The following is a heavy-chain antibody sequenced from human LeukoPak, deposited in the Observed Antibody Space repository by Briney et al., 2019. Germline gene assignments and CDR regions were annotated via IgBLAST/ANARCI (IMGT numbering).Heavy chain of an antibody. CDR2: IYSSGIT. D-gene: IGHD1-26*01. CDR3: ARNSYSGSYFGY. V-gene: IGHV4-61*02. J-gene: IGHJ4*02. CDR1: GSSVSSNRYY. Sequence: SQTLSLTCTVSGSSVSSNRYYWTWIRQPAGKGLEWIGRIYSSGITHYNPSLKSRVTISLDTSKNQFSLKLSSVTAADTAVYYCARNSYSGSYFGYWGQGTLVTVSS.